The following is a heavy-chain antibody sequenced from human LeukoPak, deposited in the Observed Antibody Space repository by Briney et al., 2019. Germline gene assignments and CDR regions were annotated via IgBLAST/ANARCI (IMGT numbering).Heavy chain of an antibody. Sequence: GGSLRLSCAASGFTVSSNYMSWVRQAPGKGLEWVAFIRYDGSNKYYADSVKGRFTISRDNSKNTLYLQMNSLRAEDTAVYYCAKDRPTIVGATTGDYWGQGTLVTVSS. CDR1: GFTVSSNY. V-gene: IGHV3-30*02. CDR2: IRYDGSNK. CDR3: AKDRPTIVGATTGDY. J-gene: IGHJ4*02. D-gene: IGHD1-26*01.